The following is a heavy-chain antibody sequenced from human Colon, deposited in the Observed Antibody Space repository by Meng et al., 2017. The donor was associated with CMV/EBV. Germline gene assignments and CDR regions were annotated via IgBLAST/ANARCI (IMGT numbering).Heavy chain of an antibody. CDR3: ATVSSGYYLYFQH. J-gene: IGHJ1*01. Sequence: QVQLVQSGAEVKKPGASVKVSCKASGYTFTGYYMHWGRQAPGQGLEWMGWINPNSGGTNYAQKFQGRVTMTRDTSISTAYMELSRLRSDDTAVHYCATVSSGYYLYFQHWGQGTLVTVSS. CDR1: GYTFTGYY. V-gene: IGHV1-2*02. CDR2: INPNSGGT. D-gene: IGHD3-22*01.